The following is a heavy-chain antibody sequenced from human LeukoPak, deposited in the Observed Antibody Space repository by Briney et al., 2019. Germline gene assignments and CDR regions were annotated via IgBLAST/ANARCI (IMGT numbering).Heavy chain of an antibody. CDR2: ISSSGTI. CDR1: GGSFSGYY. Sequence: ETLSLTCAVYGGSFSGYYWSWIRQPPGKGLEWVSYISSSGTIYYADSVKGRFTISGDNAKHSLYLQMNSLRAEDTAVYYCARWGVGDYWGQGTLVTVSS. J-gene: IGHJ4*02. CDR3: ARWGVGDY. V-gene: IGHV3-69-1*02. D-gene: IGHD1-26*01.